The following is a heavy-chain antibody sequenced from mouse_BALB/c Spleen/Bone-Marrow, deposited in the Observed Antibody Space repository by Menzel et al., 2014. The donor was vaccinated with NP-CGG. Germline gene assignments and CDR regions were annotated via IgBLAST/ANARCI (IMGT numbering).Heavy chain of an antibody. V-gene: IGHV3-8*02. CDR1: GDSITSGY. CDR2: ITYSGNT. Sequence: EVHLVESGPRLVTPSQTLSPTCSVTGDSITSGYWNWIRKFPGNKLEYMGYITYSGNTYYNPSLISRISITRDTSKNQYYLQLNSVTTEDTATYSCTRDYYGPWGQGTTLTVSS. CDR3: TRDYYGP. J-gene: IGHJ2*01. D-gene: IGHD1-2*01.